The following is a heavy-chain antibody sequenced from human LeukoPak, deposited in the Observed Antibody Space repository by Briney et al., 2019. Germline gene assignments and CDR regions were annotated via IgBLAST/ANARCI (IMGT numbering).Heavy chain of an antibody. V-gene: IGHV4-34*01. Sequence: SETLSLTCAVYGGSFSGNYWTLIRQTPGRGLEWIGESSPTGDITGYNPSLRGRATISVDSSKKQFSLKLTSVTAADSGVYYCARVPDFIARPCDSWGPGTLVTVSS. CDR3: ARVPDFIARPCDS. J-gene: IGHJ4*02. CDR2: SSPTGDIT. CDR1: GGSFSGNY. D-gene: IGHD2-21*01.